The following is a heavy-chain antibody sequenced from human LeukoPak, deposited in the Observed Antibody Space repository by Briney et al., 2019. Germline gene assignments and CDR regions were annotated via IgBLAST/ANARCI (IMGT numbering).Heavy chain of an antibody. J-gene: IGHJ6*02. CDR1: GYTFTGYY. Sequence: ASVKVSCKASGYTFTGYYMHWVRQAPGQGLEWMGWINPNSGGTNYAQKFQGRVTMTRDTSISTAYMELSRLRSDDTAVYYCARDITIFGVVTILGYYYYGMDVWGQGTTVTVSS. CDR3: ARDITIFGVVTILGYYYYGMDV. CDR2: INPNSGGT. V-gene: IGHV1-2*02. D-gene: IGHD3-3*01.